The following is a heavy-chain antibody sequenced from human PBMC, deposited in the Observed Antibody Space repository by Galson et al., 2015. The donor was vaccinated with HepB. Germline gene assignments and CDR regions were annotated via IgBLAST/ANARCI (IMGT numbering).Heavy chain of an antibody. CDR1: GFTFSSYS. Sequence: SLRLSCAASGFTFSSYSMNWVRQAPGKGLEWVSSISSSSSYIYYADSVKGRFTISRDNAKNSLYLQMNSLRAEDTAVYYCARGYSSGWMGGAYYGMDVWGQGTTVTVSS. D-gene: IGHD6-19*01. CDR2: ISSSSSYI. J-gene: IGHJ6*02. CDR3: ARGYSSGWMGGAYYGMDV. V-gene: IGHV3-21*01.